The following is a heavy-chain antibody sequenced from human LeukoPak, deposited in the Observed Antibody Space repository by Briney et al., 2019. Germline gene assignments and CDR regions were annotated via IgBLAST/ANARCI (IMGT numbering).Heavy chain of an antibody. J-gene: IGHJ3*02. D-gene: IGHD5/OR15-5a*01. CDR2: IYYSGST. CDR3: ARHARRSTAFDI. CDR1: GGSISSYY. V-gene: IGHV4-59*08. Sequence: PSETLSLTCTVSGGSISSYYWSWIRQPPGKGLEWIGYIYYSGSTNYNPSLKSRVTISVDTSKNQFSLKLSSVTAADTAVYYCARHARRSTAFDIWGQGTMVTVSS.